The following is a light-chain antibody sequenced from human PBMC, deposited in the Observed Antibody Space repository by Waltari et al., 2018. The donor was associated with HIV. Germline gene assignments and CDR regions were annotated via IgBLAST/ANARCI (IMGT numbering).Light chain of an antibody. Sequence: QSVLTQPPSVSGAPGQRVTISCTGSNSNIGSTYDVHWYQLLPGKAPKLLIYANNHRPSGAPDRFSASTSGTSASLAITGLQAEDEADYFCQSYDRSLSASVVFGGGTKLTVL. CDR1: NSNIGSTYD. J-gene: IGLJ2*01. CDR3: QSYDRSLSASVV. V-gene: IGLV1-40*01. CDR2: ANN.